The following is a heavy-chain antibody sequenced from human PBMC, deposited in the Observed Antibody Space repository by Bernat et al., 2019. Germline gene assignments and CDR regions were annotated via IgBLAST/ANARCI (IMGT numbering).Heavy chain of an antibody. V-gene: IGHV3-33*01. CDR3: ARDIYSIVVVPAGWGFDY. CDR1: GFTFSSYD. D-gene: IGHD2-2*01. Sequence: QVQLVESGGGVVQPGRSLRLSCAASGFTFSSYDMHWVRQAPGKGLEWVAVIWYDGSNKYYADSVKGRFTISRDNSKNTLYLQMNSLRAEDTAVYYCARDIYSIVVVPAGWGFDYWGQGTLVTVSS. CDR2: IWYDGSNK. J-gene: IGHJ4*02.